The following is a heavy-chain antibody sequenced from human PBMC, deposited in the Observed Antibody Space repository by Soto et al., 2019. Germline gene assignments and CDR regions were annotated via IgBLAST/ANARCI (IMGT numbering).Heavy chain of an antibody. J-gene: IGHJ5*01. V-gene: IGHV3-23*01. Sequence: EVQLMESGGGLVQPGESLRLSCVVSGLSLSGYALSWVRQAPGKGLEWVSAVSGSGGTTYYADSVKGRFSFSRDNSKNTLYLQMNGLRVEDTAKYFCAKDGRRVGPTLNWLDSWGQGTQVTVTS. CDR3: AKDGRRVGPTLNWLDS. D-gene: IGHD1-26*01. CDR1: GLSLSGYA. CDR2: VSGSGGTT.